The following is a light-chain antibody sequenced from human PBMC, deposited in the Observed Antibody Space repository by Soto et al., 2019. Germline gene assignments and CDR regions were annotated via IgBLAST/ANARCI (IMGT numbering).Light chain of an antibody. CDR1: QSVSNSY. CDR2: GTS. CDR3: QQYGSSGT. J-gene: IGKJ1*01. V-gene: IGKV3-20*01. Sequence: EIVLTQSPSTLSLSPGGRSTLSCRASQSVSNSYLAWYQQKPGQAPRLLIHGTSNRATGIPDRLSGSASGTEFTLTISRMEPEDFAVYYCQQYGSSGTFGHGTQVDIK.